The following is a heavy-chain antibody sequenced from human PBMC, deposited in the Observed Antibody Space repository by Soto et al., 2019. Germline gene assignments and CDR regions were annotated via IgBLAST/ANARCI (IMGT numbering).Heavy chain of an antibody. CDR3: ARESVGIAAAGRTRNDAFDI. CDR2: ISAYNGNT. CDR1: GYTFTSYG. V-gene: IGHV1-18*04. J-gene: IGHJ3*02. Sequence: QVQLVQSGAEVKKPGASVKVSCKASGYTFTSYGISWVRQAPGQGLEWMGWISAYNGNTNYAQKLQGRVTMTTDTSTSTAYMELRSLRSDDTAVYYCARESVGIAAAGRTRNDAFDIWGQGTMVTVSS. D-gene: IGHD6-13*01.